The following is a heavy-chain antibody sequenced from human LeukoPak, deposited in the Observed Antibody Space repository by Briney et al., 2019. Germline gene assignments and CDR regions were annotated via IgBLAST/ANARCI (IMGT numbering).Heavy chain of an antibody. CDR1: GGSFSGYY. CDR2: INHSGST. D-gene: IGHD5-18*01. J-gene: IGHJ4*02. CDR3: ARLRGYSYGYRDY. V-gene: IGHV4-34*01. Sequence: SETLSLTCAVYGGSFSGYYWSWIRQPPGRGLEWIGEINHSGSTNYNPSLKSRVTISVDTSKNQFSLKLSSVTAADTAVYYCARLRGYSYGYRDYWGQGTLVTVSS.